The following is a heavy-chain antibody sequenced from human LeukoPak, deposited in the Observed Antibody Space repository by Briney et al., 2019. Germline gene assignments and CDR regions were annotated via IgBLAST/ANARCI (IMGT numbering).Heavy chain of an antibody. J-gene: IGHJ4*02. V-gene: IGHV1-2*02. CDR3: ARGIGQWLGIDY. Sequence: GASVKVSCKASGYTFTSYGISWVRQAPGQGLEWMGWINPNSGGTNYAQKFQGRVTMTRDTSISTAYMELSSLRSDDTAVYYCARGIGQWLGIDYWGQGTLVTVSS. D-gene: IGHD6-19*01. CDR2: INPNSGGT. CDR1: GYTFTSYG.